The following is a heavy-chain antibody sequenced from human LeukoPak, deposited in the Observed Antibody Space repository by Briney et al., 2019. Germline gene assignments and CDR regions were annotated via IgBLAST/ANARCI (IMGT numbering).Heavy chain of an antibody. Sequence: SQTLSLTCTVSGGSISSGSYYWSWIRQPAGKGLEWIGRIYTSGSTNYNPSLKSRVTISVDTSKNQFSLKLSSVTAADTAVCYCARECLRLGESSCSVNAFDIWGQGTMVTVSS. D-gene: IGHD3-16*02. CDR1: GGSISSGSYY. V-gene: IGHV4-61*02. CDR3: ARECLRLGESSCSVNAFDI. J-gene: IGHJ3*02. CDR2: IYTSGST.